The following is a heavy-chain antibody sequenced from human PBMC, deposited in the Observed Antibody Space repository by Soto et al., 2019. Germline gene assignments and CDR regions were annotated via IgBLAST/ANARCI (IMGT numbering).Heavy chain of an antibody. V-gene: IGHV4-31*03. CDR3: ARDRYCEVTASAGARGDAFDI. CDR1: GGSISSGGYY. D-gene: IGHD2-21*02. CDR2: IYYSGST. Sequence: SSETLSLTCTVSGGSISSGGYYWSWIRQHTGKGLEWIGYIYYSGSTYYNPSLKSRVTISVDTSKNQFSLKLSSVTAADTAVYYCARDRYCEVTASAGARGDAFDIWCQGTMVTVSS. J-gene: IGHJ3*02.